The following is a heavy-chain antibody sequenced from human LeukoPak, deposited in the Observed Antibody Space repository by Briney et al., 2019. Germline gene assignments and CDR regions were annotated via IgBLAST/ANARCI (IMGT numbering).Heavy chain of an antibody. CDR3: AREDMITFGGVIVT. J-gene: IGHJ5*02. Sequence: SETLSLTCTVSGGSISSYYWSWIRQPAGKGLEWIGRIYTSGSTNYNPSLKSRATMSVDTSKNQFSLKLSSVTAADTAVYYCAREDMITFGGVIVTWGQGTLVTVSS. CDR2: IYTSGST. D-gene: IGHD3-16*02. V-gene: IGHV4-4*07. CDR1: GGSISSYY.